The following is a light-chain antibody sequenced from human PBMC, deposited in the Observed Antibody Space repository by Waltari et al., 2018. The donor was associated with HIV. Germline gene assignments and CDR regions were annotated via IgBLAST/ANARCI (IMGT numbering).Light chain of an antibody. J-gene: IGKJ2*01. V-gene: IGKV1-NL1*01. CDR3: QQYYSIPNT. CDR2: GTS. CDR1: QPISNS. Sequence: DVHMTQSPSSLSASVGDRVTITCRASQPISNSLAWYKQKPGKAPKPLVYGTSRLESGVPARFSCSGSGTDYTLTISSLQPEDFASYYCQQYYSIPNTFGQGTKLEIK.